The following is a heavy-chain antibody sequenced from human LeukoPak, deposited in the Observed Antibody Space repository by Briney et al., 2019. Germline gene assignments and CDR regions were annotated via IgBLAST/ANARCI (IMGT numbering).Heavy chain of an antibody. CDR1: GGSISSGGYY. CDR2: IYYSGST. CDR3: ARDMEGLDY. J-gene: IGHJ4*02. Sequence: SQTLSLTCAVSGGSISSGGYYWSWIRQPPGKGLEWIGHIYYSGSTNYNPSLKSRVTISVDTSKNQFSLKLSSVTAADTAVYYCARDMEGLDYWGQGTLVTVSS. V-gene: IGHV4-61*08. D-gene: IGHD3-10*01.